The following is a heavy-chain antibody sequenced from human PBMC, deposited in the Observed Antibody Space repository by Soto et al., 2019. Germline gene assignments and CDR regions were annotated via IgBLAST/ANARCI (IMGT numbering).Heavy chain of an antibody. D-gene: IGHD2-21*01. CDR1: GITFGDYA. Sequence: VGSLRLSCVASGITFGDYAVSWVRQAPGKGLEWVSAISGSYGTYYADSVKGRFIISRDNSKNTVYLQMSGLRDEDTATYYCAKDKKIATAGRGVFDYWGQGTVVTVSS. V-gene: IGHV3-23*01. CDR3: AKDKKIATAGRGVFDY. CDR2: ISGSYGT. J-gene: IGHJ4*02.